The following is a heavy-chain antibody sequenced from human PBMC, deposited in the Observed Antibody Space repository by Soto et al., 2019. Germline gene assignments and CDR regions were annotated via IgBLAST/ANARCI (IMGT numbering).Heavy chain of an antibody. CDR3: ARVRLSLFDY. J-gene: IGHJ4*02. CDR2: ISAHNGDT. Sequence: ASVKVSCKASGYTFTSYGITWVRQAPGQGLEWMGWISAHNGDTTYAQKFQGRVTMTTDTSTRTAYMELRSLRSDDTAVYFCARVRLSLFDYWGQGTLITVSS. D-gene: IGHD3-10*01. CDR1: GYTFTSYG. V-gene: IGHV1-18*04.